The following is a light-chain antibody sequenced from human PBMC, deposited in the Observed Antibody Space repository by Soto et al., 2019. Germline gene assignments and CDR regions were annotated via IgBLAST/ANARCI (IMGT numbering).Light chain of an antibody. Sequence: DIQMTQSPSTLSASVGDRVTITCRASQSVSTWLAWYQQKPGKAPKLLIYKASSLESGVPSRFSGSGSVTEFTLTISSLQPDDFATYYCQQYNSFCTFGQGTKLEIK. CDR3: QQYNSFCT. J-gene: IGKJ2*02. CDR1: QSVSTW. V-gene: IGKV1-5*03. CDR2: KAS.